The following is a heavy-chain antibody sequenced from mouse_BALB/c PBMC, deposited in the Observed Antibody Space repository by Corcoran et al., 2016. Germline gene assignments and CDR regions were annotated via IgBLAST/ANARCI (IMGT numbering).Heavy chain of an antibody. J-gene: IGHJ2*01. Sequence: EVQLQQSGPELVKPGASVKMSCKASGYTFTSYVMHWVKQKPGQGLEWIGYIYPYYDDTKYNEEFKGKATLTSDKSSSTAYMELNSLTSEDSAVYYCAREVPGGYPFEYWGQGTTLTVSS. CDR1: GYTFTSYV. V-gene: IGHV1S136*01. CDR2: IYPYYDDT. CDR3: AREVPGGYPFEY. D-gene: IGHD2-2*01.